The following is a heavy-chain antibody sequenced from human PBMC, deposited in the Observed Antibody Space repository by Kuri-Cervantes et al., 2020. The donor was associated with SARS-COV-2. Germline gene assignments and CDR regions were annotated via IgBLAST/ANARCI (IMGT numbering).Heavy chain of an antibody. Sequence: SETLSLTCTVSGGSISSSSYYWGWIRQPPGKGLEWIGSIYYSGSTYYNPSLKSRVTISVDTSKNQFSLNMSSVTAADTAVYYCAGGEYQLLYAYSYGSIDYWGQGTLVTVSS. D-gene: IGHD2-2*02. CDR3: AGGEYQLLYAYSYGSIDY. CDR1: GGSISSSSYY. V-gene: IGHV4-39*01. CDR2: IYYSGST. J-gene: IGHJ4*02.